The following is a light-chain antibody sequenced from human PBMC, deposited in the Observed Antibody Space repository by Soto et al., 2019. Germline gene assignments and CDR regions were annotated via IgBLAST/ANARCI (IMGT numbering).Light chain of an antibody. Sequence: QSALTQPASVSGSPGQSNTISCTGTRSDVGAYNSVSWYQQHPGKAPKLIIYDLSNRPSGVSDRFSGSKSGNTASLTISGLQAEDEADYYCSSYTSSSTYVFGTGTKLTVL. CDR1: RSDVGAYNS. J-gene: IGLJ1*01. V-gene: IGLV2-14*03. CDR3: SSYTSSSTYV. CDR2: DLS.